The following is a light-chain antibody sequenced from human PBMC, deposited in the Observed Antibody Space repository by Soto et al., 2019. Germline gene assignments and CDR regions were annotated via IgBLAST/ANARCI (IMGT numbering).Light chain of an antibody. V-gene: IGKV1-9*01. J-gene: IGKJ5*01. CDR1: QGISTY. Sequence: DIQLTQSPSFLSASVGDRVTITCRASQGISTYFAWYQQKPGKAPKLLIYDASKLQSGVPSRFSGSRSGTEFTLTINSLQPEDFATYYCQQLDSYPITFGQRTRLEIK. CDR3: QQLDSYPIT. CDR2: DAS.